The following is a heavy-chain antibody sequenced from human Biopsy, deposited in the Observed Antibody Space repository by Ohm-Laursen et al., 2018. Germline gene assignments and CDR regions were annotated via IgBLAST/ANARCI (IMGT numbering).Heavy chain of an antibody. CDR2: IFNSANT. CDR1: GGSISSGGSY. J-gene: IGHJ5*02. D-gene: IGHD3-22*01. CDR3: ARGDYFDSNGYFWFDP. V-gene: IGHV4-31*01. Sequence: PQTLSLTCAVSGGSISSGGSYWSWIRQRPGKGLEWIGYIFNSANTYYNPSLKNLITISGDTSKNQFSLKLNSVTAADTAVYYCARGDYFDSNGYFWFDPWGQGTLVTVSS.